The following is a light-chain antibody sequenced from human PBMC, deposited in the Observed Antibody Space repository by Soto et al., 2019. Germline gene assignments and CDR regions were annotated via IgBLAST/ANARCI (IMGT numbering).Light chain of an antibody. CDR2: LEGSGTY. J-gene: IGLJ3*02. CDR1: SGHSGYI. V-gene: IGLV4-60*02. CDR3: ETWDSNIWV. Sequence: QSVLTQSSSASASLGSSVKLTCTLSSGHSGYIIAWHQQQPGKAPRYLMKLEGSGTYNKGSGVPDRFSGSSSGADRYLTISNLQFEDEADYYCETWDSNIWVFGGGTKLTVL.